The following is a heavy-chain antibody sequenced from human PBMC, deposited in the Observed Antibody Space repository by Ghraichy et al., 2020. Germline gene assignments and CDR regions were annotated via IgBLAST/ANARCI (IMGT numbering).Heavy chain of an antibody. CDR1: GFTFSDYY. D-gene: IGHD2-2*01. Sequence: GESLNISCAASGFTFSDYYMSWIRQAPGKGLEWISYISPSDNTIYYADSVEGRFTISRDNAKNSLYLQMNSLRAEDTAIYYCASPRVPAAAPDYYYYGVDVWGQGTTVTVSS. CDR3: ASPRVPAAAPDYYYYGVDV. V-gene: IGHV3-11*01. J-gene: IGHJ6*02. CDR2: ISPSDNTI.